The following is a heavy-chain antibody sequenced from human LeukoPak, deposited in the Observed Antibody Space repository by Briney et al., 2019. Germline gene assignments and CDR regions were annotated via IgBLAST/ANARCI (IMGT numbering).Heavy chain of an antibody. J-gene: IGHJ4*02. V-gene: IGHV3-7*03. Sequence: GGSLRLSCTVSGFTFSNYWMSWVRQAPGKGLEWVANIEQHGSEKWYVDSVKGRFTISRDNAKNSLYLQMNSLRAEDTAVYYCAKSHHVTAIDYWGQGTLVTVSS. D-gene: IGHD2-21*02. CDR2: IEQHGSEK. CDR1: GFTFSNYW. CDR3: AKSHHVTAIDY.